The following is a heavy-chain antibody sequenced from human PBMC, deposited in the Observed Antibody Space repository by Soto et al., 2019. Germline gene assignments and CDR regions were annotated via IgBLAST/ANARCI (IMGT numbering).Heavy chain of an antibody. CDR1: GGSFSGYY. CDR3: ARDKSGGYFWFDP. J-gene: IGHJ5*02. Sequence: PSETLSLTCAVYGGSFSGYYWSWIRQPPGKGLEWIGEINHSGSTNYNPSLKSRVTISVDTSKNQFSLKLSSVTAADTAVYYCARDKSGGYFWFDPWGQGTLVTVSS. V-gene: IGHV4-34*01. D-gene: IGHD6-19*01. CDR2: INHSGST.